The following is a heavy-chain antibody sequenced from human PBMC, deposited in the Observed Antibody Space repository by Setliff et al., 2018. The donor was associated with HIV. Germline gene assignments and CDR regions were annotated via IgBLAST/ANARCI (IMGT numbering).Heavy chain of an antibody. CDR2: IKSKYNGGTT. CDR3: VVHYYDSSGYYLFYYYYYYMDV. J-gene: IGHJ6*03. CDR1: GFTFSNAW. Sequence: PGGSLRLSCAASGFTFSNAWMSWVRQAPGKGLEWVGRIKSKYNGGTTDYAAPVKGRFTISRDDSKNTLYLQMNSLNTEDTAVYYCVVHYYDSSGYYLFYYYYYYMDVWGRGTTVTV. D-gene: IGHD3-22*01. V-gene: IGHV3-15*01.